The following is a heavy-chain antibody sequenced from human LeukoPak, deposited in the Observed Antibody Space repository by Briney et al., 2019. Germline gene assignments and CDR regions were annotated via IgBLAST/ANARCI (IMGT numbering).Heavy chain of an antibody. CDR2: ISTSSATI. Sequence: GGSLRLSCAASGFTFSTYEMNWVRQAPGKGLEWISYISTSSATIYYADSVEGRFTVSRDTAKSSLYLQMNSLRAEDTAVYYCAREAFCHGDCYFGPFDSWGQGTLVTVSS. CDR1: GFTFSTYE. J-gene: IGHJ4*02. CDR3: AREAFCHGDCYFGPFDS. D-gene: IGHD2-21*02. V-gene: IGHV3-48*03.